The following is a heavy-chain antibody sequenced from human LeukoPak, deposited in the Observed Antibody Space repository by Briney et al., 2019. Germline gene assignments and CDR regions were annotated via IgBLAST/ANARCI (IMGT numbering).Heavy chain of an antibody. Sequence: SETLSLTCTVSGGSISSYYWSWIRQPPGKGLEWIGYIYYRGSTNYNPSLKSRVTISVDTSKNQFSLKLSSVTAADTAVYYCARIVTGDGLYNWFDPWGQGTLVTVSS. CDR1: GGSISSYY. CDR2: IYYRGST. D-gene: IGHD7-27*01. V-gene: IGHV4-59*08. CDR3: ARIVTGDGLYNWFDP. J-gene: IGHJ5*02.